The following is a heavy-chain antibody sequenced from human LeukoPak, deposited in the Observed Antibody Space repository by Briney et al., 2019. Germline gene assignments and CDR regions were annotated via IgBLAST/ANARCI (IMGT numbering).Heavy chain of an antibody. Sequence: PSETLSLTCTVSGGSISTYYWSWIRQPAGKGLEWLGRIHVSGSTNYNPSLKSRVTMSLDTSKNQFSLKLSSVTAADTAVYYCARSLGYTYGYADYWGQGTLVTVSS. V-gene: IGHV4-4*07. CDR3: ARSLGYTYGYADY. CDR2: IHVSGST. J-gene: IGHJ4*02. CDR1: GGSISTYY. D-gene: IGHD5-18*01.